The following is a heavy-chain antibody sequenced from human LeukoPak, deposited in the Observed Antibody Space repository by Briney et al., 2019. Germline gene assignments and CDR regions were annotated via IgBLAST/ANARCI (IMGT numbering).Heavy chain of an antibody. CDR1: GFTFSSYA. CDR2: ISSNGGST. Sequence: PGGSLRLSCAAYGFTFSSYAMHWVRQAPGKGLEYVSAISSNGGSTYYANSVKGRFTISRDNSKNTLYLQMGSLRAEDMAVYYCARDYSSGYWGQGTLVTVSS. D-gene: IGHD6-6*01. CDR3: ARDYSSGY. V-gene: IGHV3-64*01. J-gene: IGHJ4*02.